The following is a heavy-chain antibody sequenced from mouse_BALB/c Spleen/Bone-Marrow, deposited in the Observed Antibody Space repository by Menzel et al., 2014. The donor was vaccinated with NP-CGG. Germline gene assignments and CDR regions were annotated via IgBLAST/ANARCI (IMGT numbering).Heavy chain of an antibody. J-gene: IGHJ3*01. CDR1: GFSLTSYG. CDR3: ARNLGDGYSFAY. V-gene: IGHV2-2*02. D-gene: IGHD2-3*01. Sequence: QVQLQQSGPGLVQPSQSLSITCTVSGFSLTSYGVHWVRQSPGKGLEWLGVIWSGGNTDYNAAFISRLSISKDNSKSQVFFKMNRLQANDTAIYYCARNLGDGYSFAYWGQGTLVTVSA. CDR2: IWSGGNT.